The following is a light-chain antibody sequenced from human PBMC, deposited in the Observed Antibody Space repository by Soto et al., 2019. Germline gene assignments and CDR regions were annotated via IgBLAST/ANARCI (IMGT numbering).Light chain of an antibody. Sequence: QSVLTQPASVSGSPGQSIAISCTGTSSDIGAYNYVSWYQQHPGKAPKLLLSEVSNRPSGVSDRFSGSKSGNTASLTISGLQAEDEADYYCVSFTTSRSYVFGTGTKVTVL. CDR3: VSFTTSRSYV. J-gene: IGLJ1*01. CDR1: SSDIGAYNY. CDR2: EVS. V-gene: IGLV2-14*01.